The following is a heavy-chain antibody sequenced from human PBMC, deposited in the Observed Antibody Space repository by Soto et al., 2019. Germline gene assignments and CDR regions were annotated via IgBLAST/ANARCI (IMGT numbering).Heavy chain of an antibody. CDR2: ISSSSSTI. CDR3: ARASGSGSSYNVVDY. D-gene: IGHD3-10*01. CDR1: GFTFSVXS. V-gene: IGHV3-48*01. J-gene: IGHJ4*02. Sequence: GGSLRLSCAASGFTFSVXSMNWVRXXPGKGLEWLSYISSSSSTIYYADSAKGRFTISRDNAKNSLYLQMNSLRAEDTAVYYCARASGSGSSYNVVDYWGQGTLVTVSS.